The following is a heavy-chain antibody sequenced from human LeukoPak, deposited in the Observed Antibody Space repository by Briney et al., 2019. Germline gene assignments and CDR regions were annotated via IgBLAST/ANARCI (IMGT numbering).Heavy chain of an antibody. V-gene: IGHV4-39*01. Sequence: SETLSLTCTVSGGSISSSSYYWGWIRQPPGKGLEWIGSIYYSGSTYYNPSLKSRVTISVDTSKNQFSLKLSSVTAADTAVYYCAGIFGVVIAYYFDYWGQGTLVTVSS. CDR2: IYYSGST. D-gene: IGHD3-3*01. CDR1: GGSISSSSYY. CDR3: AGIFGVVIAYYFDY. J-gene: IGHJ4*02.